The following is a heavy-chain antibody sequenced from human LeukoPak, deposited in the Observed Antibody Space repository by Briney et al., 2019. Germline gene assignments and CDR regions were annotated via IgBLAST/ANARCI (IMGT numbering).Heavy chain of an antibody. CDR3: ARDLDY. CDR2: ISSSGNYI. CDR1: GFTFSSYS. Sequence: PGGSLRLSCAASGFTFSSYSMNWVRQAPGKGLEWVSYISSSGNYIHHADAVRGRFTISRDNAKNSLGLQMNSLRAEDTAVYYCARDLDYWGQGTLVTVSS. J-gene: IGHJ4*02. V-gene: IGHV3-21*01.